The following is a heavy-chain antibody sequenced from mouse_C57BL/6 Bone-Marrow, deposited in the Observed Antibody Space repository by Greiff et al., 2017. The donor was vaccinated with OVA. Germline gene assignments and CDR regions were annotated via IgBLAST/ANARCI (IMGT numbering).Heavy chain of an antibody. CDR2: IDPSDSYT. J-gene: IGHJ1*03. D-gene: IGHD1-1*02. Sequence: VQLQQPGAELVKPGASVKLSCKASGYTFTSYWMQWVKQRPGQGLEWIGEIDPSDSYTNYNQKFKGKTTLTVDTSSSTAYMQLSSLTSEDSAVYYCARVALWYFDVWGTGTTVTVSS. CDR3: ARVALWYFDV. CDR1: GYTFTSYW. V-gene: IGHV1-50*01.